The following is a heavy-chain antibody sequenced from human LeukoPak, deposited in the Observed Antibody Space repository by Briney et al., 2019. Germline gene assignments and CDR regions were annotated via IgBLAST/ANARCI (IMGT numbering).Heavy chain of an antibody. CDR1: GYTFTGYY. CDR3: ARDRLVLRGYGTLHFDY. V-gene: IGHV1-2*02. J-gene: IGHJ4*02. D-gene: IGHD3-22*01. CDR2: INPNSGGT. Sequence: ASVKVSCKASGYTFTGYYMHWVRQAPGQGLEWMGWINPNSGGTNYAQKFQGRVTMTRDTSISTAYMELSRPRSDDTAVYYCARDRLVLRGYGTLHFDYWGQGTLVTVSS.